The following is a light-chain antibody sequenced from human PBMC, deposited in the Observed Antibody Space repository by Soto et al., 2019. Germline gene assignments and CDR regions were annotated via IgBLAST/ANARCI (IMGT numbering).Light chain of an antibody. CDR2: DVS. V-gene: IGLV2-14*01. CDR1: SSDVGGYNY. CDR3: SSYTSSSLYV. Sequence: QSALTQPASVSGSPGQSITISCTGTSSDVGGYNYVSWYQQHPGKAPKLMIYDVSNRPSGVSNRFSGSKSDNTASLNISGLQAEDEADYYCSSYTSSSLYVFGTGTKLTVL. J-gene: IGLJ1*01.